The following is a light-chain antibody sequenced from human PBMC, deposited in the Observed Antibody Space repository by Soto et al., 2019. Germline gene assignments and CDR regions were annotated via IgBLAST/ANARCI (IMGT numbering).Light chain of an antibody. Sequence: EIVMTQSPATLSVSPGERATLSCRASQSVSSHLVWYQQKPGQAPRLLIYGASTRANGIPARFSGSGSGTEFTLTISSLQSEDFAVYYCQQYNKWPPITFGQGTRLEMK. CDR1: QSVSSH. CDR2: GAS. V-gene: IGKV3-15*01. CDR3: QQYNKWPPIT. J-gene: IGKJ5*01.